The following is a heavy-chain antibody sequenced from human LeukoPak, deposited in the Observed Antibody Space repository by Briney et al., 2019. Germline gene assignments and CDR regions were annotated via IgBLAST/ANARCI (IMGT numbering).Heavy chain of an antibody. D-gene: IGHD3-10*01. CDR2: ISISGSTT. J-gene: IGHJ3*02. V-gene: IGHV3-11*01. Sequence: TGGSLRLSCAASGFTFTDYYMTWIRQAPGKGLEWDSYISISGSTTYYADSVKGRFTISRDNAKNSLYLQINSLRAEDTAVYYCARGPYGSGSQHAFDIWGQGTMVTVSS. CDR1: GFTFTDYY. CDR3: ARGPYGSGSQHAFDI.